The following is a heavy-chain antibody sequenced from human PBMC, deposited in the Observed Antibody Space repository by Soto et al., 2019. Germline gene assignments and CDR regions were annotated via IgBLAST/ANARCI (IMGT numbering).Heavy chain of an antibody. CDR2: IIPIFGTA. D-gene: IGHD1-26*01. CDR3: AARPYSGSYRGWFDP. CDR1: GGTFSSYA. Sequence: QVQLVQSGAEVKKPGSSVKVSCKASGGTFSSYAISWVRQAPGQGLEWMGGIIPIFGTANYAQKFQGRVTITEDESTSTADVKLSSLRSEDTAVYYCAARPYSGSYRGWFDPWGQGTLVTVSS. V-gene: IGHV1-69*01. J-gene: IGHJ5*02.